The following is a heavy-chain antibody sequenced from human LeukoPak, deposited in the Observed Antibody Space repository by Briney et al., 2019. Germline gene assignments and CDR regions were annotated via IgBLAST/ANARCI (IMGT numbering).Heavy chain of an antibody. V-gene: IGHV4-34*01. CDR1: GGSFSGYY. Sequence: SETLSLTCAVYGGSFSGYYWSWIRQPPGKGLEWIGEINHSGSTNYNPSLKSRVTISVDTSKNQFSLKLSSVTAADTPVYYCARRHSTTTTRGGYYYGMDVWGQGTTVTVSS. J-gene: IGHJ6*02. CDR3: ARRHSTTTTRGGYYYGMDV. D-gene: IGHD4-17*01. CDR2: INHSGST.